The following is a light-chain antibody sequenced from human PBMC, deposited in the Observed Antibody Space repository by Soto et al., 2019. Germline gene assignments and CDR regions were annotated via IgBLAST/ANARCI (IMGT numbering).Light chain of an antibody. CDR3: QQYNNWPSIT. V-gene: IGKV3D-15*01. CDR1: QSVSSN. Sequence: IVMTQSPATLSVSPGERATLSCRASQSVSSNSAWYQQKPGQAPRLLIYGASTRATGIPARFSGSGSGTEFTLTISSLQSEDFAVYYCQQYNNWPSITFGQGTRLEIK. CDR2: GAS. J-gene: IGKJ5*01.